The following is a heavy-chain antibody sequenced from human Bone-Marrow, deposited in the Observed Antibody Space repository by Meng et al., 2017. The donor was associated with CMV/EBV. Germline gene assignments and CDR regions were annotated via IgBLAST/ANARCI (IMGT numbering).Heavy chain of an antibody. CDR1: GFTFSNYW. CDR3: AREAYKYPY. CDR2: INSDGSST. D-gene: IGHD1-14*01. J-gene: IGHJ4*02. V-gene: IGHV3-74*01. Sequence: GESLKISCAASGFTFSNYWMHWVRQAPGKGLVWVSRINSDGSSTSYADSVKGRFTISRDNAKNTLYLQMNSLRAEDTAIYYCAREAYKYPYWGQGTLVTVSS.